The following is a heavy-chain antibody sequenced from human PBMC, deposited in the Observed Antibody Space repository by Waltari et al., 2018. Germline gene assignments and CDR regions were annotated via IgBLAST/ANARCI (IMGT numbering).Heavy chain of an antibody. V-gene: IGHV4-38-2*02. CDR3: ARNWDRGTLTY. Sequence: QVQLQESGPGLVKPSETLSLTCTVSGFSITGGFQWGWVRQPPGKGLEWIGNIYHLGNTYYHPSFKRRLTISVDTSKNQFSLKLTSVTAADTAIYYCARNWDRGTLTYWGQGTLVTVSS. J-gene: IGHJ4*02. CDR2: IYHLGNT. D-gene: IGHD1-1*01. CDR1: GFSITGGFQ.